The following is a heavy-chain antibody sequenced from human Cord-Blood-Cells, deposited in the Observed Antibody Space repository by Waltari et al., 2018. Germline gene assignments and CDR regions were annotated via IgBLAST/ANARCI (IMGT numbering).Heavy chain of an antibody. CDR2: IYYRGRT. CDR1: GGSISSYY. V-gene: IGHV4-59*01. D-gene: IGHD3-9*01. CDR3: ARGKRDILTGYYDAFDI. J-gene: IGHJ3*02. Sequence: VHLQESGPGLVKPSETLSLTCTVSGGSISSYYWSWIRKPPGKGLDLFGYIYYRGRTHCNPSLRRRVAISGDTAKDQFSLKLGSVTAADTAVYYCARGKRDILTGYYDAFDIWGQAIMVTVSS.